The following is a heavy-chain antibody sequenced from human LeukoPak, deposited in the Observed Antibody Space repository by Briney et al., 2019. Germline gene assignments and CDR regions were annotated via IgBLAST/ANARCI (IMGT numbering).Heavy chain of an antibody. Sequence: SETLSLTCTVSGGSISSSSYYWGWIRQPPGKGLEWIGEINHSGSTNYNPSLKSRVTISVDTSKNQFSLKLSSVTAADTAVYYCARQELGMVRGVEGDWFDPWGQGTLVTVSS. D-gene: IGHD3-10*01. CDR2: INHSGST. CDR3: ARQELGMVRGVEGDWFDP. CDR1: GGSISSSSYY. J-gene: IGHJ5*02. V-gene: IGHV4-39*01.